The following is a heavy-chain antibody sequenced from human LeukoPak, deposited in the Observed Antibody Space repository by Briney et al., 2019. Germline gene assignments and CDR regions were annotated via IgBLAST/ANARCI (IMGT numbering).Heavy chain of an antibody. CDR2: IYSGGST. J-gene: IGHJ5*02. Sequence: GGSLRLSCAASGFTVSSNYMSWVRQAPGKGLEWVSVIYSGGSTYYADSVKGRFTISRDNSKNTLYLQMNSLRAEDTAVYYCARDNGGYPRWFDPWGQGTLVTVSS. CDR1: GFTVSSNY. D-gene: IGHD1-26*01. CDR3: ARDNGGYPRWFDP. V-gene: IGHV3-53*01.